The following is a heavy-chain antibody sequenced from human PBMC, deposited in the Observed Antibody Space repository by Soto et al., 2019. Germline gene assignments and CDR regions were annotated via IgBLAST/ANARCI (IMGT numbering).Heavy chain of an antibody. CDR2: ISYDVSHK. CDR3: AKDGAPRYCGRSSCHPAGAY. J-gene: IGHJ4*02. CDR1: GFTFSNYG. Sequence: QVQLVESGGGVVQPGRSLRLSCAGSGFTFSNYGLHWVRQAPGKGLEWVAVISYDVSHKYYADSVKGRFTISRDNSNNMLYLQMDSLRSEDTAVYYCAKDGAPRYCGRSSCHPAGAYCGQGTLVTVSS. V-gene: IGHV3-30*18. D-gene: IGHD2-15*01.